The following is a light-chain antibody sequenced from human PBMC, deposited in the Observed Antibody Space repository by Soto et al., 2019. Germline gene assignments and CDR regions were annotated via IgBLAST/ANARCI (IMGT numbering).Light chain of an antibody. Sequence: EIVLTPSPGTLSLSPGERATLSCRASQSVSSSYLAWYQQKPGQAPRLLIYGASSRATGIPDRFSGIGSGTDFTLTIRRLEPQDFAVYYCQQYGSSYTWTFGQGTKVDIK. CDR1: QSVSSSY. CDR2: GAS. CDR3: QQYGSSYTWT. V-gene: IGKV3-20*01. J-gene: IGKJ1*01.